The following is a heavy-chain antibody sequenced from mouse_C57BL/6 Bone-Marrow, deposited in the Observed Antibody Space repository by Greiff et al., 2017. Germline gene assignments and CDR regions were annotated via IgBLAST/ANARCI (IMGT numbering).Heavy chain of an antibody. CDR3: ARSSVYCDYDGGLAY. V-gene: IGHV14-2*01. J-gene: IGHJ3*01. D-gene: IGHD2-4*01. CDR2: IDPEDGDT. CDR1: GFNFTDYY. Sequence: VQLQQSGAELVKPGASVKLSCTASGFNFTDYYMHWVKQRPEQGLEWIGRIDPEDGDTNYAPKFQGKATITADTSSNTAYLQLSSLTSEDTAVYYCARSSVYCDYDGGLAYWGQGTLVTVSA.